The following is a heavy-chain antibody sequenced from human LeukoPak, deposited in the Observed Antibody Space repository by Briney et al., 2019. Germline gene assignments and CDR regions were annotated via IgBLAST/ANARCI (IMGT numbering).Heavy chain of an antibody. CDR2: INHSGST. J-gene: IGHJ6*03. CDR1: GGSFSGYY. CDR3: ARESPLSRTKQTAQGAISYYYYYMDV. Sequence: SETLSLTCAVYGGSFSGYYWSWIRHPPGKGLEWIGEINHSGSTNYNPSLKSRVTISVDTSKNQFSLKLNSVTPEDTAVYYCARESPLSRTKQTAQGAISYYYYYMDVWGKGTTVSISS. V-gene: IGHV4-34*01. D-gene: IGHD2-2*01.